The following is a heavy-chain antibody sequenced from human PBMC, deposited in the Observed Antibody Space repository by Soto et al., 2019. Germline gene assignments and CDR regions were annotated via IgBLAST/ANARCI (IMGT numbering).Heavy chain of an antibody. Sequence: GDSVSSSSVTWDWIRQSPSRGLEWLGRTYYRSKWYNDYAESVKSRITINPDTSKNQFSLHLNSVTPEDTAVYYCVRLIGNSWLDFWGQGTLVTVSS. CDR1: GDSVSSSSVT. CDR3: VRLIGNSWLDF. D-gene: IGHD1-26*01. J-gene: IGHJ5*01. CDR2: TYYRSKWYN. V-gene: IGHV6-1*01.